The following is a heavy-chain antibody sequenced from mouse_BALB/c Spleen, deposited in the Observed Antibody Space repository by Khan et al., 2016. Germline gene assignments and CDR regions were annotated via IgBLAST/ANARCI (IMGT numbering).Heavy chain of an antibody. J-gene: IGHJ2*01. CDR2: IHYSGST. CDR3: GSYYSGSGYNY. CDR1: GYSITSGYN. D-gene: IGHD1-1*01. Sequence: EVQLLESGPDLVKPSQSLSLTCTVTGYSITSGYNWHWIRQFPGNKLEWMGYIHYSGSTNYNPSLKSRISITRNTSKNQFFLQLNSLTTEHTATYSRGSYYSGSGYNYWGQGTTLTVSS. V-gene: IGHV3-1*02.